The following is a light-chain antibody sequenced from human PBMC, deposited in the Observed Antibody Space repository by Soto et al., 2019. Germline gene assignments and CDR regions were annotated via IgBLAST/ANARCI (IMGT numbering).Light chain of an antibody. CDR3: QQYNNWPPYT. Sequence: EIVMTQSPATLSVSPGERATLSCRASQSVSSNLAWYQQKPGQATRLLIYGASTRATVIPARFSGSGSGTGFTLTISSLQSEDFAVYYCQQYNNWPPYTFGQGTKLEIK. CDR1: QSVSSN. V-gene: IGKV3-15*01. CDR2: GAS. J-gene: IGKJ2*01.